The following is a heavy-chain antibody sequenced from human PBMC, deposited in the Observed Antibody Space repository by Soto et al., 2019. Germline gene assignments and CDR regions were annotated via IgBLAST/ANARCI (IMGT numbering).Heavy chain of an antibody. D-gene: IGHD5-12*01. CDR3: ARDQNPSGYGGVFNY. J-gene: IGHJ4*02. V-gene: IGHV1-18*01. CDR1: GYTVTSYV. Sequence: QVQLVQSGAEVKKPVASVKVSCKASGYTVTSYVISWVRQAPGQGLEWMGWISAYNGNTNYAQKLQGRVTMTTDTSTSTAYMELRSLRSDDTAVYYCARDQNPSGYGGVFNYWGQGTLVTVSS. CDR2: ISAYNGNT.